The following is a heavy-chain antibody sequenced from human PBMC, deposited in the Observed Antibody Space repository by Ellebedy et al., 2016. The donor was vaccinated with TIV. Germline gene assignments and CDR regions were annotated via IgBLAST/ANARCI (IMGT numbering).Heavy chain of an antibody. CDR1: GFPFSSHS. J-gene: IGHJ3*01. D-gene: IGHD3-16*01. CDR3: ARGGIPDAFNV. V-gene: IGHV3-21*01. CDR2: ITSSEDYI. Sequence: GESLKISCAASGFPFSSHSMNWVRQAPGKGLEWVSSITSSEDYIFYADSVRGRFTVSRDNAKNSLSLQMNSLRDEDTAVYYCARGGIPDAFNVWGQGTMVTVSS.